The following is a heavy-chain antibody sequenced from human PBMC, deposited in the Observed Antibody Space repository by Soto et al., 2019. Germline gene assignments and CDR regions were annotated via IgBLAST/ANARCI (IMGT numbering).Heavy chain of an antibody. Sequence: QVQLQESGPGLIKPSQTLSLSCTVSGGSISSGGYYWSWIRQHPGKGLEWIGYIYYSGSTYYNPSLKSRVTISVDTSKNQFSLKLSSVTAAVTAVYYCARGLEMATILFDYWGQGTLVTVSS. CDR2: IYYSGST. D-gene: IGHD5-12*01. CDR1: GGSISSGGYY. CDR3: ARGLEMATILFDY. V-gene: IGHV4-31*03. J-gene: IGHJ4*02.